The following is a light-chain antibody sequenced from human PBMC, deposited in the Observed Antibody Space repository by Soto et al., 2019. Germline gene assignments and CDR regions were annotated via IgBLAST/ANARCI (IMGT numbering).Light chain of an antibody. J-gene: IGKJ5*01. V-gene: IGKV3-20*01. CDR2: HAP. CDR1: QSVSNNY. Sequence: EIVMTQSPGTLSLSPGERATLSCRASQSVSNNYLAWYQQKPGQAPRLLIYHAPSRATGIPDRFSGGGSGTDFTLTISRLEPEDFAIYYCQQYGSSPSAFGLGTRLEIK. CDR3: QQYGSSPSA.